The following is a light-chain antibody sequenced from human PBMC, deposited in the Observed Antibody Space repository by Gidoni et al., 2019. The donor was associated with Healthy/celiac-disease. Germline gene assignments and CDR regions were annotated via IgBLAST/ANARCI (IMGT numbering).Light chain of an antibody. Sequence: EIVMTQSPATLSVSPGDRATLSCRASQSVSSNLAWDQQKPGQAPRLLIYGASTRATGIPARFSGSGSGTEFTLTISSLQSEDLAVYYCQQYNNWPPWTFGQGTKVEIK. CDR2: GAS. J-gene: IGKJ1*01. CDR3: QQYNNWPPWT. CDR1: QSVSSN. V-gene: IGKV3-15*01.